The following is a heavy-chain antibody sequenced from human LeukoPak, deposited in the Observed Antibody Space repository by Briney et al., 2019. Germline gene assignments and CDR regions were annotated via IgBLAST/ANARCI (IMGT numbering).Heavy chain of an antibody. V-gene: IGHV4-34*01. CDR1: GGSFSGYY. CDR2: INHSGST. J-gene: IGHJ4*02. D-gene: IGHD3-22*01. Sequence: SETLSLTCAVYGGSFSGYYWSWIRQPPGRGLEWIGEINHSGSTNYNPSLKSRVTISLDTSKTHFSLTLSSLTAADTAVYYCARSPPGWYYDNSGQYYFDTWGQGALVTVSS. CDR3: ARSPPGWYYDNSGQYYFDT.